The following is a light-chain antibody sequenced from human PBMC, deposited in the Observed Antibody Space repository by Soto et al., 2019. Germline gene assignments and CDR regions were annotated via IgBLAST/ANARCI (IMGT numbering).Light chain of an antibody. J-gene: IGLJ3*02. CDR1: SSNIGSHA. V-gene: IGLV1-44*01. Sequence: QPVLTQPPSASGTPGQRVSISCSGRSSNIGSHAVDWYQQLPGTAPKLLIYSNDQRPSGVPDRFSGSKSGTTASLAISGLQSEDEGDYFCATWDDSPSGVVFGGGTKLTVL. CDR2: SND. CDR3: ATWDDSPSGVV.